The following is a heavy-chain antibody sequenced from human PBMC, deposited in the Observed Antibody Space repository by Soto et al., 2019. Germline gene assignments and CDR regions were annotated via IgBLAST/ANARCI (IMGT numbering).Heavy chain of an antibody. V-gene: IGHV4-39*01. D-gene: IGHD1-1*01. CDR3: ARASGRDGDYYYYMDV. CDR1: GGSISSSSYY. J-gene: IGHJ6*03. Sequence: SETLSLTCTVSGGSISSSSYYWCWIRQPPGKGLEWIGSIYYSGSTYYNPSLKSRVTISVDTSKNQFSLKLSSVTAADTAVYYCARASGRDGDYYYYMDVWGKGTTVTVS. CDR2: IYYSGST.